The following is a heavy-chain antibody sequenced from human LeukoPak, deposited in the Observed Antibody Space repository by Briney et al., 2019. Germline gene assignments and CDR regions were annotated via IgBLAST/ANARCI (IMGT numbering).Heavy chain of an antibody. J-gene: IGHJ6*03. Sequence: GGSLRLSCAASGFTFSSYWMSWVRQAPGKGLEWVANIKQDGSEKYYVDSVKGRFTISRDNAKNSLYLQMNSLRAEDTAVYYCARVGVFWSGYSHYYMDVWGKGTTVTVSS. V-gene: IGHV3-7*01. CDR2: IKQDGSEK. D-gene: IGHD3-3*01. CDR3: ARVGVFWSGYSHYYMDV. CDR1: GFTFSSYW.